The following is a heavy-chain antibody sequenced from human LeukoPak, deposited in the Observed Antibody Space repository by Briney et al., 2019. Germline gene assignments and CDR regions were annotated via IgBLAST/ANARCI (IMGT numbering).Heavy chain of an antibody. CDR3: ARDSGTTGEVKFDP. CDR2: IYHSGST. D-gene: IGHD3-10*01. Sequence: PSETLSLTCTVSGFSISSGYHWGWIRQPPGKGLEWIGTIYHSGSTYYNPSLKSRVTISVDTSKNQCSLNLISVTAADTAVYYCARDSGTTGEVKFDPWGQGTLVTVSS. CDR1: GFSISSGYH. V-gene: IGHV4-38-2*02. J-gene: IGHJ5*02.